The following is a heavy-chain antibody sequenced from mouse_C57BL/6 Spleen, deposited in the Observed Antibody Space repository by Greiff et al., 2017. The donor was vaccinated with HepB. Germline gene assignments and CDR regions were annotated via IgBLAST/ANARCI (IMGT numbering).Heavy chain of an antibody. CDR3: AAGRSNYDYAMDY. CDR1: GFTFSDYY. Sequence: EVQGVESGGGLVQPGGSLKLSCAASGFTFSDYYMYWVRQTPEKRLEWVAYISNGGGSTYYPDTVKGRFTISRDNAKNTLYLQMSRLKSEDTAMYYCAAGRSNYDYAMDYWGQGTSVTVSS. CDR2: ISNGGGST. D-gene: IGHD2-5*01. J-gene: IGHJ4*01. V-gene: IGHV5-12*01.